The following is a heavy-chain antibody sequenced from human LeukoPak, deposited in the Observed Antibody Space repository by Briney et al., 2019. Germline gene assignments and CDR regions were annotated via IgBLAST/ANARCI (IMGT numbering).Heavy chain of an antibody. V-gene: IGHV5-51*01. D-gene: IGHD3-10*01. CDR2: IYPGDSDT. J-gene: IGHJ5*02. CDR3: ARLYYGSGRDKNWFDP. Sequence: GESLKISCQGSGSSFTSYWIGWVRQLPGKGLEWMGIIYPGDSDTRYSPSFQGQVTISADKSTSTAYLQWSSLKASDTAMYYCARLYYGSGRDKNWFDPWGQGTLVTVSS. CDR1: GSSFTSYW.